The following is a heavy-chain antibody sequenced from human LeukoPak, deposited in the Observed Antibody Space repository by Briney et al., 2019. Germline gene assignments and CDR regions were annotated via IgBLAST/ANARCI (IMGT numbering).Heavy chain of an antibody. Sequence: GASVKVSCKASGYTFTGYYMHWVRQAPGQGLEWMGRINPNSGGANYAQKVQGRVPMTRDTSISTAYMELSGLRSDDTAVYYCARDHSSSFDYWGQGTLVTVSS. CDR2: INPNSGGA. CDR3: ARDHSSSFDY. D-gene: IGHD6-6*01. V-gene: IGHV1-2*06. CDR1: GYTFTGYY. J-gene: IGHJ4*02.